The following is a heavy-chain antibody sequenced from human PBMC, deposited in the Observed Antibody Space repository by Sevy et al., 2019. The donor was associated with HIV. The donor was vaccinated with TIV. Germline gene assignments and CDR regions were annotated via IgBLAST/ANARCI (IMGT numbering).Heavy chain of an antibody. CDR2: ISSSSSYI. CDR1: GFTFSSYS. CDR3: AREGGGILWFGELLNNYYYYGMDV. V-gene: IGHV3-21*01. J-gene: IGHJ6*02. Sequence: GGSLRLSCAASGFTFSSYSMNWVRQAPGKGLEWVSSISSSSSYIYYADSVKGRFTISRANAKNSLYLQMNSRRAEDTAVYYCAREGGGILWFGELLNNYYYYGMDVWGQGTTVTVSS. D-gene: IGHD3-10*01.